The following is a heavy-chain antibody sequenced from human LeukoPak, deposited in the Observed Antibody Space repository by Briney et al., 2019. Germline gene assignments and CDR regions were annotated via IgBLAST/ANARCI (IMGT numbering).Heavy chain of an antibody. CDR1: GGSISSSSYY. V-gene: IGHV4-39*01. D-gene: IGHD6-6*01. CDR2: IYYSGST. Sequence: PSETLSLTCTVSGGSISSSSYYWGWIRQPPGKGLEWIGSIYYSGSTYYNPSLKSRVTISVDTSKNQFSLKLSSVTAADTAVYYCAESIAARQGVGYFDYWGQGTLVTVSS. J-gene: IGHJ4*02. CDR3: AESIAARQGVGYFDY.